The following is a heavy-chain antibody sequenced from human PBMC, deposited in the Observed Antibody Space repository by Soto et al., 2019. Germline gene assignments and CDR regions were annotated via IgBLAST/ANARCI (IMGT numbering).Heavy chain of an antibody. Sequence: XTLSLPCTVSGGSLSSGSYYWSWIRQPPGKGLEWIWYIYYSGSTNYDPSLKSRVTISVDTSKNKFSLKLSSVTAEDTAVYYCASTTGGWLHWHGMDVWGQGTTVTVS. CDR1: GGSLSSGSYY. V-gene: IGHV4-61*01. CDR2: IYYSGST. D-gene: IGHD5-18*01. CDR3: ASTTGGWLHWHGMDV. J-gene: IGHJ6*02.